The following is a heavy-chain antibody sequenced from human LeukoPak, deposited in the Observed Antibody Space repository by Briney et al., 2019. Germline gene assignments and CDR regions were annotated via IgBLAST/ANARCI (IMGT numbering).Heavy chain of an antibody. Sequence: GGSLRLSCVASGLTVRSNYMSWVRQAPGKGLEWVSVIYSGGRTYYADAVRGRFTMSRDNSKNTVYLQMNSLTAEDTAVYYCARDFETGGYYYYGMDVWGQGTTVTVSS. J-gene: IGHJ6*02. CDR3: ARDFETGGYYYYGMDV. V-gene: IGHV3-53*01. CDR1: GLTVRSNY. CDR2: IYSGGRT. D-gene: IGHD3-10*01.